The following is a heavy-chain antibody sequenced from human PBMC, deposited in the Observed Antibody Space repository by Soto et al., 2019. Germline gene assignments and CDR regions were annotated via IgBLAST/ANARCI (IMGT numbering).Heavy chain of an antibody. V-gene: IGHV3-23*01. CDR3: AKGRAGYCPGCTQDY. CDR1: AFTFSSYA. D-gene: IGHD2-21*02. J-gene: IGHJ4*02. Sequence: EVQLLESGGGLAQPGGSLRLSCAASAFTFSSYAMSWVRQAPGKGLEWVSAVSGSGDSTYYADSVKGRFTISRDNSKTTLQLQMNTLRAEDTAVYYCAKGRAGYCPGCTQDYWGQGTLVTVSS. CDR2: VSGSGDST.